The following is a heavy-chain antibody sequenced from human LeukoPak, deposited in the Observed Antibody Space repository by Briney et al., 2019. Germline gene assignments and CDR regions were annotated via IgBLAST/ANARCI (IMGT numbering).Heavy chain of an antibody. V-gene: IGHV3-48*03. CDR2: SSSSGSTI. D-gene: IGHD5-12*01. J-gene: IGHJ4*02. CDR1: GFTFSNYE. CDR3: ARGSLHSAYGFDY. Sequence: GGSLRLSCAASGFTFSNYEMYWVRQAPGKGLEWVSHSSSSGSTIYYAGSVKGRFTIARDNAKNSVYLQMNSLRAEDTAVYYCARGSLHSAYGFDYWGQGTLVTVSS.